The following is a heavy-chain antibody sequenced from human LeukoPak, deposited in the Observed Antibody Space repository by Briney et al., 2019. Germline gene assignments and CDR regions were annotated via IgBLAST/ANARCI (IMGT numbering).Heavy chain of an antibody. CDR3: VFEGRADAFDI. CDR1: GFTFSSYG. Sequence: GGSLRLSCAASGFTFSSYGMHWVRLAPGKGLEWVAVISYDGSNKYYANSVKGRFTISRDNSKNTLYLQMNSLRAEDTAVYYCVFEGRADAFDIWGQGTMVTVSS. D-gene: IGHD3-10*01. J-gene: IGHJ3*02. CDR2: ISYDGSNK. V-gene: IGHV3-30*03.